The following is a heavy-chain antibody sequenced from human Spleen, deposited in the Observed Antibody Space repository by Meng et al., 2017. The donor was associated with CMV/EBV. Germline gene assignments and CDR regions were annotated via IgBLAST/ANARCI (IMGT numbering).Heavy chain of an antibody. Sequence: GSLRLSCPVSGGSISSSRHCWGWIRQPPGKGLQWIGNICNGGSTFYHPSLMSRVTISVDTSKNQFSLKLSSVTAADTAVYYCARVKGYCSSTSCPTYYFDYWGQGTLVTVSS. CDR2: ICNGGST. CDR1: GGSISSSRHC. J-gene: IGHJ4*02. V-gene: IGHV4-39*07. D-gene: IGHD2-2*01. CDR3: ARVKGYCSSTSCPTYYFDY.